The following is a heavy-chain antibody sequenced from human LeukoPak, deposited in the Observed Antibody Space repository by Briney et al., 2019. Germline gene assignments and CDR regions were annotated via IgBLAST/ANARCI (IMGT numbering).Heavy chain of an antibody. CDR1: GFTFSSYS. J-gene: IGHJ2*01. CDR2: ISSSSSYI. Sequence: GGSLRLSCAASGFTFSSYSMNWVRQAPGKGLEWVSSISSSSSYIYYADSVKGRFTISRDNAKNTLYLQMNSLRAEDTAVYYCARDRGGDLEWYFDLWGRGTPVTVSS. D-gene: IGHD2-21*02. CDR3: ARDRGGDLEWYFDL. V-gene: IGHV3-21*01.